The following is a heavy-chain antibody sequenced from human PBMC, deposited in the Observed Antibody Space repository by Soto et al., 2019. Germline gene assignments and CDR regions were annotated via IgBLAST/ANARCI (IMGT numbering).Heavy chain of an antibody. D-gene: IGHD3-22*01. Sequence: VGSLRLSCAASGFTFSSYAMHWVRQAPGKGLEWVAVIPYDGSNKYYADSVKGRFTISRDNSKNTLYLQMKSLRAEDTAVYYCERGGSRQITGSGYYYGSYYWGQGTLVTVSS. CDR1: GFTFSSYA. V-gene: IGHV3-30-3*01. CDR2: IPYDGSNK. CDR3: ERGGSRQITGSGYYYGSYY. J-gene: IGHJ4*02.